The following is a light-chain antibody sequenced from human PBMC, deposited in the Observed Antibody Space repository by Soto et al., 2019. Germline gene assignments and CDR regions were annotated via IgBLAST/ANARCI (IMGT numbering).Light chain of an antibody. CDR3: SSYTARNSLV. CDR1: SSDIGGYDY. V-gene: IGLV2-14*01. J-gene: IGLJ2*01. Sequence: QSVLTQPASVSGSPGQSITISCAGTSSDIGGYDYVSWYRQHTGKAPELMIYEVSNRPSGVSTRFSGSKSGNTASLTISGLQAGDEADYYCSSYTARNSLVFGGGTKVTVL. CDR2: EVS.